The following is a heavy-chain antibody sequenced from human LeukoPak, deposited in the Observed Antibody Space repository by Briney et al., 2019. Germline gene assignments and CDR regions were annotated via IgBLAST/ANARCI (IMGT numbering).Heavy chain of an antibody. V-gene: IGHV3-48*03. D-gene: IGHD1-26*01. CDR2: ISSSGSTI. CDR3: AREGIVGATRVTDS. J-gene: IGHJ4*02. CDR1: GFTFSSYE. Sequence: GGSLRLSCAASGFTFSSYEMNWVRQAPGKGLEWVSYISSSGSTIYYADSVKGRFTISRDNAKNSLYLQMNSLRAEDTAVYYCAREGIVGATRVTDSWGQGTLVTVSS.